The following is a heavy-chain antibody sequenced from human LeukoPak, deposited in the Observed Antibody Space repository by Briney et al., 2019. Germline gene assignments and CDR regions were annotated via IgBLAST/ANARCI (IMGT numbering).Heavy chain of an antibody. CDR3: AKDLSRTYDY. V-gene: IGHV3-43*02. Sequence: GGSLRLSCAASGVTFDDYIMHWVRQAPGKGLEWVSFISGDTGYTKYADSVKGRFTISRDNSKNSLYLQMNSLRDEDTALYFCAKDLSRTYDYWGQGTLVTVSS. J-gene: IGHJ4*02. CDR2: ISGDTGYT. CDR1: GVTFDDYI.